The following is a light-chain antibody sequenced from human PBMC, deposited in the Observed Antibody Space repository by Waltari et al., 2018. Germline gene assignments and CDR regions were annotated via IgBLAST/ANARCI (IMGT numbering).Light chain of an antibody. J-gene: IGLJ3*02. Sequence: QSALTQPASVSASPGPSSLIACTGTTCDIGPFNFWSCYQHHPGKVPNVLIYDVTTRPSGVSNRFSGSKSGYTASLTISGLQAEDEADYYCCSYAGDALWVFGGGTKLTVL. CDR1: TCDIGPFNF. V-gene: IGLV2-23*02. CDR3: CSYAGDALWV. CDR2: DVT.